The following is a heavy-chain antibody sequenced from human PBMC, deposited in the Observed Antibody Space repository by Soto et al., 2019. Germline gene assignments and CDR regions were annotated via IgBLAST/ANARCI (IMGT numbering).Heavy chain of an antibody. D-gene: IGHD5-18*01. V-gene: IGHV5-51*01. CDR3: ARVNSEGYSYGTFDF. CDR1: GYNFANYW. CDR2: IYPGDSDT. J-gene: IGHJ4*02. Sequence: GESLKISCKGSGYNFANYWIGWVRQMPGKGLEWMGIIYPGDSDTRYSPSFQGQVTFSADKSISTAYLQWSSLQASDTAMFYCARVNSEGYSYGTFDFWGQGTLVTVSS.